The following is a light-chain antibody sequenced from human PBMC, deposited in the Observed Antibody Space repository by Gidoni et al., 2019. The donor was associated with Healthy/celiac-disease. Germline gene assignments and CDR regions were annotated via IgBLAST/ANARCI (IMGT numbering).Light chain of an antibody. CDR2: TDS. V-gene: IGLV3-25*02. CDR1: ALPKQY. J-gene: IGLJ2*01. CDR3: QSADSSGTYVV. Sequence: SYELTQPPSVSVYPGKKARITCSGDALPKQYAYWYQQKPGQAPVLVIYTDSERPSGIPERFSGSSSVTTVTFTISGVQAEDDADYYCQSADSSGTYVVFGGGTKLTVL.